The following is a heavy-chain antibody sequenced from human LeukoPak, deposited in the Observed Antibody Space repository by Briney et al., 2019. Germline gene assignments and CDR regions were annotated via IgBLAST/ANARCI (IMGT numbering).Heavy chain of an antibody. CDR2: ISSSSSYI. CDR3: ARMYYYDSSGSTYYYYYMDV. V-gene: IGHV3-21*01. CDR1: GFTFSSYS. Sequence: GGSLRLSCAASGFTFSSYSMNWVRQAPGKGLEWVSSISSSSSYIYYADSVKGRFTISRDNAKNTLYLQMNSLRAEDTAVYYCARMYYYDSSGSTYYYYYMDVWGKGTTVTISS. D-gene: IGHD3-22*01. J-gene: IGHJ6*03.